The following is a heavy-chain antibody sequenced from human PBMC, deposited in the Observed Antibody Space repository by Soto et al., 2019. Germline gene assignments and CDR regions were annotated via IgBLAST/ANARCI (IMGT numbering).Heavy chain of an antibody. D-gene: IGHD3-10*01. J-gene: IGHJ6*02. V-gene: IGHV1-69*02. Sequence: QVQLVQSGAEVKKPGSSVKVSCKASGGTFSSYTISWVRQAPGQGLEWMGRIIPILGIANYAQKFQGRVTITADKATSTAYMELSSLRSEDTAVYYWARNAGSGRSNYGMDVWGQGTTVTVSS. CDR3: ARNAGSGRSNYGMDV. CDR2: IIPILGIA. CDR1: GGTFSSYT.